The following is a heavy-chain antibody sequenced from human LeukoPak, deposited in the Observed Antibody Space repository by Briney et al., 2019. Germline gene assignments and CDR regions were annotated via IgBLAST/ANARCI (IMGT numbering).Heavy chain of an antibody. D-gene: IGHD3-3*01. J-gene: IGHJ4*02. CDR1: GFTFDDYA. Sequence: QSGGSLRLSCAASGFTFDDYAMHWVRQAPGKGLEWVSGISWNSGSIGYADSVKGRFTISRDNAKNPLYLQMNSLRAEDTAVYYCAKEGVYDFWSGYYMNYFDYWGQGTLVTVSS. CDR3: AKEGVYDFWSGYYMNYFDY. CDR2: ISWNSGSI. V-gene: IGHV3-9*01.